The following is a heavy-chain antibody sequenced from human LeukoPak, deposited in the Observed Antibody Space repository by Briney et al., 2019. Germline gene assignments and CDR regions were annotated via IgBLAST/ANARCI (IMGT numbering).Heavy chain of an antibody. V-gene: IGHV4-34*01. CDR2: INHSGST. J-gene: IGHJ4*02. CDR3: AGGDSSAFDY. CDR1: GGSFSGYY. D-gene: IGHD3-22*01. Sequence: SETLSLTCAVYGGSFSGYYWSWLRQPPGEGLEWIGDINHSGSTKYNPSLKSRVTISVYTSTKQLSLKRSSVTAADTAVYYCAGGDSSAFDYWGQGTLVTVSS.